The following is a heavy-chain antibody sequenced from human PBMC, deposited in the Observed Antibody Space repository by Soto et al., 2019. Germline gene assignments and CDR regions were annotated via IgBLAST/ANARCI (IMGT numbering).Heavy chain of an antibody. J-gene: IGHJ6*02. CDR1: GGTFSSYA. CDR3: ARIASRGRGQYYYYYGMDV. V-gene: IGHV1-69*01. Sequence: QVQLVQSGAEVKKPGSSVKVSCKASGGTFSSYAISWVRQAPGQGLEWMGGIIPIFGTANYAQKFQGRVTITADESTSKAYMELSSLRSEDTAVYYCARIASRGRGQYYYYYGMDVWGQGTTVTVSS. D-gene: IGHD6-6*01. CDR2: IIPIFGTA.